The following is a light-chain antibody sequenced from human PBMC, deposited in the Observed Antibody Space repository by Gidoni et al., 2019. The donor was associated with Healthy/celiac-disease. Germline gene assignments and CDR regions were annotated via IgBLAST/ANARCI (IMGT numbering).Light chain of an antibody. CDR3: QQLNSYPQFP. CDR2: AAS. CDR1: QGISSY. J-gene: IGKJ3*01. V-gene: IGKV1-9*01. Sequence: DIQLTQSPSFLSASVGDRVTITCRASQGISSYLAWYQQKPGKAPQLLIYAASTLQSGVPSRFSGRGSGTEFTLTISSLQTEDFSTYYCQQLNSYPQFPFGPGTKVDIK.